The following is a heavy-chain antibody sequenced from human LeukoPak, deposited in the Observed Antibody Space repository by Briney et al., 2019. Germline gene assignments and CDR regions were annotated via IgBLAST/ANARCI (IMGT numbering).Heavy chain of an antibody. J-gene: IGHJ5*02. CDR3: ATDLGTSSNQGS. D-gene: IGHD6-6*01. Sequence: GGSLRLSCAASGFTYDDYGMSWVRQAPGKGLEWVAVISYDGSNKYYADSVKGRFTISRDNSKNTLYLQMNSLRAEDTAVYYCATDLGTSSNQGSWGQGTLVTVSS. V-gene: IGHV3-30*03. CDR1: GFTYDDYG. CDR2: ISYDGSNK.